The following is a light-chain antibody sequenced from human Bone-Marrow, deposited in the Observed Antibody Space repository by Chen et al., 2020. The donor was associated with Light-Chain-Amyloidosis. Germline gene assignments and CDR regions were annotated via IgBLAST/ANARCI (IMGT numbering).Light chain of an antibody. J-gene: IGLJ3*02. CDR2: DDS. V-gene: IGLV3-21*02. CDR1: NIGSTS. CDR3: QVWDRSSDRPV. Sequence: SYVLTQPSSVSVAPGQTATIACGGNNIGSTSVHWYQQTPGQATLRVVYDDSDRPSGIPERLSGTSSGNTATLAMSRIEAGDEADYYCQVWDRSSDRPVFGGGTKLTVL.